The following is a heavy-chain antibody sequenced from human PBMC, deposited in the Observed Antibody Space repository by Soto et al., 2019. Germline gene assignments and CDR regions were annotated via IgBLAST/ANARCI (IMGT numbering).Heavy chain of an antibody. Sequence: SVKVSCKASGDTFNFYTINWLRQAPGQGLEWMGRFNPILDMSTYAHKFQGRVTVIADKSTSTAHMQLSSLRSDDTATYYCATSYGSGSRPFDYWGQGTLVTVSS. V-gene: IGHV1-69*02. CDR3: ATSYGSGSRPFDY. J-gene: IGHJ4*02. CDR2: FNPILDMS. CDR1: GDTFNFYT. D-gene: IGHD3-10*01.